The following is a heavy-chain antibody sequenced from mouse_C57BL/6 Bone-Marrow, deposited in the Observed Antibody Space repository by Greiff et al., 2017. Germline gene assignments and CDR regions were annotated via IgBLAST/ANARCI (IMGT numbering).Heavy chain of an antibody. CDR3: AGDSKGSYWYFDV. J-gene: IGHJ1*03. CDR2: INPSNGGT. Sequence: VQLQQSGTELVKPGASVKLSCKASGYTFTSYWMHWVKQRPGQGLEWIGNINPSNGGTNYNEKFKSKATMTVDKSSSTAYMQLSSLTCEDSAVYYCAGDSKGSYWYFDVWGTGTTVTVSS. V-gene: IGHV1-53*01. CDR1: GYTFTSYW. D-gene: IGHD2-5*01.